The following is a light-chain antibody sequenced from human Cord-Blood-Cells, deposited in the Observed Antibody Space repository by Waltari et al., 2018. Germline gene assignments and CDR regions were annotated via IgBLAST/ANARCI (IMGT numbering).Light chain of an antibody. Sequence: DLQMTQSPSSLSASVGDRVTLTCRASQSISSYLNWYQQKPGKAPKLLIYAASILQSGVPSRFSGSGSGTDFSLTISSLQSEDFATYYCQQSYSTPYTFGQGTKLEIK. CDR1: QSISSY. V-gene: IGKV1-39*01. J-gene: IGKJ2*01. CDR3: QQSYSTPYT. CDR2: AAS.